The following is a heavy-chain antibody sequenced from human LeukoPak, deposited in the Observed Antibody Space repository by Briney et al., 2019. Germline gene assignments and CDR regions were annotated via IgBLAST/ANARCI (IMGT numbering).Heavy chain of an antibody. V-gene: IGHV4-59*01. J-gene: IGHJ4*02. Sequence: SETLSLTCTVSGGSISSYYWSWIRQPPGKGLEWIGYIYYSGSTNYNPSLKSRVTISVGTSKNQFSLKLSSVTAADTAVYYCAREVVGGYIDYWGQGTLVTVSS. CDR2: IYYSGST. CDR1: GGSISSYY. CDR3: AREVVGGYIDY. D-gene: IGHD5-12*01.